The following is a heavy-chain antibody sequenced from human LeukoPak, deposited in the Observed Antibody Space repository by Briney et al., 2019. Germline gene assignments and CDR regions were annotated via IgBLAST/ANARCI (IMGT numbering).Heavy chain of an antibody. V-gene: IGHV4-31*03. D-gene: IGHD6-19*01. CDR2: IYYSGRK. Sequence: SQTLSLTCTVSGGSISSGGYYWSSIRQHPGKGLGWIGYIYYSGRKYCYPFLKSGVTISVDTSKNQFSLKLSSVTAADTAGYYCARQLSVGGHNWCDPGGEGTRLTVSS. CDR3: ARQLSVGGHNWCDP. J-gene: IGHJ5*02. CDR1: GGSISSGGYY.